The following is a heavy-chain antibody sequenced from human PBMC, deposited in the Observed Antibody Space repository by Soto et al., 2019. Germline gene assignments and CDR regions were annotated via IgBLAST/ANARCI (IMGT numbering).Heavy chain of an antibody. Sequence: SETLSLTCTVSGVSISSYYYSWVRQPPGKGLEWIGHMYTSGSTNYNPSLKSRVTISVDTSKNQFSLKLSSVTAADTAVYYCARRLGVGATYYYYYYGMDVWGQGTTVTVSS. J-gene: IGHJ6*02. D-gene: IGHD1-26*01. CDR3: ARRLGVGATYYYYYYGMDV. CDR1: GVSISSYY. V-gene: IGHV4-4*08. CDR2: MYTSGST.